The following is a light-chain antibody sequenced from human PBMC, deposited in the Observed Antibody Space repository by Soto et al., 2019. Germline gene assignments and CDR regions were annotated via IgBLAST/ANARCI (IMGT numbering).Light chain of an antibody. CDR2: KNN. J-gene: IGLJ1*01. V-gene: IGLV1-44*01. CDR1: SSNIGSNT. Sequence: QSVLTQPPSASGTPGQRVTISCSGSSSNIGSNTVKWYQQLPGTAPKLLIYKNNQRPSGVPDRFSGSKSGTSASLAISGLQSEDEADYYCAAWNDRLNGDVFGTGTKVTVL. CDR3: AAWNDRLNGDV.